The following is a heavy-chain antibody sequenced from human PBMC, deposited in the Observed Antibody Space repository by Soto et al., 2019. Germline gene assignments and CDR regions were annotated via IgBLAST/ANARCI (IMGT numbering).Heavy chain of an antibody. J-gene: IGHJ6*02. CDR3: ASHGGNPTYYYYGMDV. Sequence: VKVSCKASGYTFTSYDINWVRQATGQGLEWMGWMNPNSGNTGYAQKFQGRVTMTRNTSISTAYMELSSLRSEDTAVYYCASHGGNPTYYYYGMDVWGQGTTVTVSS. V-gene: IGHV1-8*01. D-gene: IGHD4-4*01. CDR2: MNPNSGNT. CDR1: GYTFTSYD.